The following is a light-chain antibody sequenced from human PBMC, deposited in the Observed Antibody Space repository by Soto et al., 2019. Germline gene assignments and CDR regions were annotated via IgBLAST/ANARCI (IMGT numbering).Light chain of an antibody. CDR3: QQYGSSPGVT. Sequence: EIVLTQSPATLSLSPGERATLSCMAIQSVSSSYLAWYQQKPGQAPRLLIYGASSRATGIPDRFSGSGSGTDFTLTISRLEPEDFAVYYCQQYGSSPGVTFGQGTRLEIK. V-gene: IGKV3-20*01. CDR2: GAS. J-gene: IGKJ5*01. CDR1: QSVSSSY.